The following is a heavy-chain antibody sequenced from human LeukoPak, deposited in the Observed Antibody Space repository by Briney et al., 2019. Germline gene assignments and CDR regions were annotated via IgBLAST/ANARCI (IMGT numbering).Heavy chain of an antibody. CDR2: ISSSSSYI. CDR3: ARDWAITMVREFDY. CDR1: GFTFSSYS. J-gene: IGHJ4*02. Sequence: GGSLRLSCAASGFTFSSYSMNWVRQAPGKGLEWVSSISSSSSYIYYADSVKGRFTISRDNAKNSLYLQMNSLRAEDTAVYYCARDWAITMVREFDYWGQGTLVTVSS. D-gene: IGHD3-10*01. V-gene: IGHV3-21*01.